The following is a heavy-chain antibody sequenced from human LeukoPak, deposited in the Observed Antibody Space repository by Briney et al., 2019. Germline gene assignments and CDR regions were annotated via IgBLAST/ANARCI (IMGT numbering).Heavy chain of an antibody. CDR1: GFTFLNYA. V-gene: IGHV3-23*01. D-gene: IGHD2-21*02. CDR3: AKCMSATGVCLNFDS. Sequence: PGGSLRLSCEASGFTFLNYAMSWVRQAPGKGLQWVSGISGRDDTTYYTDSPEGSTYYTNSAAGRFTISRDNSKNTVYLQIDSLGVEDTAVYYCAKCMSATGVCLNFDSWGQGILVTVSS. J-gene: IGHJ4*02. CDR2: ISGRDDTTYYTDSPEGST.